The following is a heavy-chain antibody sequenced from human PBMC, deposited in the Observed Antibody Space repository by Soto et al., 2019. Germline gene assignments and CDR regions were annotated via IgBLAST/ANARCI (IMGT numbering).Heavy chain of an antibody. CDR3: AKEFWSGPFDY. J-gene: IGHJ4*02. CDR1: GFTFSSYG. D-gene: IGHD3-3*01. Sequence: QVLLVESGGGVVQPGRSLRLSCAASGFTFSSYGMHWVRQAPGKGLEWVAAMWNDGSNKYYADSVKGRFTISRDNSKNTVYLQINSLRAEDTAVYYCAKEFWSGPFDYWGQGTMVTVSS. V-gene: IGHV3-33*06. CDR2: MWNDGSNK.